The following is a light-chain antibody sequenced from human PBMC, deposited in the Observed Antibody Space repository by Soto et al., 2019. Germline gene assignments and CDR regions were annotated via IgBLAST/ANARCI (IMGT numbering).Light chain of an antibody. CDR3: CSYAGSSTCSCV. J-gene: IGLJ1*01. CDR1: SSDVGSYNL. V-gene: IGLV2-23*02. CDR2: EVN. Sequence: QSALTQPASVSGSPGQSITISCTGTSSDVGSYNLVSWYQQHPGKAPKLMIYEVNKRPSGVSNRLAGSKSGNTASLTLSGLRAEDEAEYYCCSYAGSSTCSCVFGTGTKLTVL.